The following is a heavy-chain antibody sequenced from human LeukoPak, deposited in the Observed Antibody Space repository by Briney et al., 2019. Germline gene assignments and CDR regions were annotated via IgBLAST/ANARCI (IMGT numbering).Heavy chain of an antibody. V-gene: IGHV1-24*01. CDR3: ATAPPYYYYGMDV. CDR2: FDPEDGET. CDR1: GFTFTGLG. J-gene: IGHJ6*02. Sequence: ASVKVSCTVSGFTFTGLGMHWVRQAPGKGLEWMAVFDPEDGETIYAENVQGRVTMTEDTSTDTAYMELSSMRSEDTAVYYCATAPPYYYYGMDVWGQGTTVTVSS.